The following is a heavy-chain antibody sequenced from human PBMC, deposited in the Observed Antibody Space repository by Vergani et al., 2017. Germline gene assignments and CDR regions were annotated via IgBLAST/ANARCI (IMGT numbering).Heavy chain of an antibody. J-gene: IGHJ4*02. CDR3: ARGQLREPNKLSGTVFDY. CDR1: GGSISSYY. CDR2: INHSGST. D-gene: IGHD6-13*01. Sequence: QVQLQESGPGLVKPSETLSLTCTVSGGSISSYYWSWIRQPPGKGLEWIGEINHSGSTNYNPSLKSRVTISVDTSKNQFSLKLSSVTAADTAVYYCARGQLREPNKLSGTVFDYWGQGTLVTVSS. V-gene: IGHV4-34*01.